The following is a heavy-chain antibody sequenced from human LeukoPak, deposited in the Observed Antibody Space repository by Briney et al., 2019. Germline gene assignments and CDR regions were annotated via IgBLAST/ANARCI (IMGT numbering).Heavy chain of an antibody. CDR2: IIPILGIA. CDR1: GGTFSSYA. J-gene: IGHJ4*02. CDR3: ARAKYSYGLSPPDY. D-gene: IGHD5-18*01. V-gene: IGHV1-69*04. Sequence: ASVKVSCKASGGTFSSYAISWVRQAPGQGLEWMGRIIPILGIANYAQKLQGRVTITADKSTSTAYMELSSLRSEDTAVYYCARAKYSYGLSPPDYWGQGTLVTVSS.